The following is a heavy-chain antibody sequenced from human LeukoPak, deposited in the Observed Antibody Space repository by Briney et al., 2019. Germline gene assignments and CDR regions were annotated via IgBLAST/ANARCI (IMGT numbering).Heavy chain of an antibody. D-gene: IGHD2-21*01. V-gene: IGHV3-7*01. CDR1: RFAFSTYW. Sequence: PGGSLRLSCAASRFAFSTYWMSWVRQAPGKGLEWVANIKEDGSEKYYVDSVKGRFTIYRDNAKNSLYLQMNSLRAEDTAVYYCVRDVWGDRDSYFDCWGQGTLVTVSS. CDR2: IKEDGSEK. J-gene: IGHJ4*02. CDR3: VRDVWGDRDSYFDC.